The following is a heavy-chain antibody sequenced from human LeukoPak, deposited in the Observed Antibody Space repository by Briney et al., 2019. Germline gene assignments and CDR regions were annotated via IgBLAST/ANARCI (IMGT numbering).Heavy chain of an antibody. J-gene: IGHJ4*02. Sequence: ASVKVSCKASGYTFTGYYMHWVRQAPGQGLEGMGWINPNSGGTNYAQKFQGRVTMTRDTSISTAYMQLSRLRSDDTAVYYCARLESNDYGDYVWGQGTLVTVSS. CDR3: ARLESNDYGDYV. CDR2: INPNSGGT. D-gene: IGHD4-17*01. CDR1: GYTFTGYY. V-gene: IGHV1-2*02.